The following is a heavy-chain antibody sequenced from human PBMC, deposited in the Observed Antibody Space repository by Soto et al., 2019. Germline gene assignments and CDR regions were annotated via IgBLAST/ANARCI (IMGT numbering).Heavy chain of an antibody. V-gene: IGHV3-74*01. CDR1: GFIFSDFL. Sequence: GESLRLFCTASGFIFSDFLFHGVCQAPGAGLGWVSRINHEGSNTNYADFVSGRFTISRDNSKNMLYLQMNSLRAEDAAVYYCARDEDLTYYHYGMDVWGQGTTVTVS. J-gene: IGHJ6*02. D-gene: IGHD3-16*01. CDR3: ARDEDLTYYHYGMDV. CDR2: INHEGSNT.